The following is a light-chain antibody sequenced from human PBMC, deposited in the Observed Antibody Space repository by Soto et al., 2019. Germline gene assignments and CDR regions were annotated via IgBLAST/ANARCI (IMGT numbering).Light chain of an antibody. Sequence: EIVLTQSPGTLSLSPGERATLACRASQSIGSNLAWYQQKPGQAPRLLIYGASSRATGIPARFSGSGSGTDFTLTITSLEPEDFAVYFCHQRYNWPRVTFGQGTRLEIK. CDR1: QSIGSN. CDR2: GAS. J-gene: IGKJ5*01. V-gene: IGKV3-11*01. CDR3: HQRYNWPRVT.